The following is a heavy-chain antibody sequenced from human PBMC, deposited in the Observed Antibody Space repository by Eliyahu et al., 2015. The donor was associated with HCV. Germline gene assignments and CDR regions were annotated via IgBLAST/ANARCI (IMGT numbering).Heavy chain of an antibody. CDR2: IYYSGST. CDR1: GGSISSYY. CDR3: ARTLGLSYYYYYMDV. Sequence: QVQLQESGPGLVKPSETLSLTCTVSGGSISSYYWSWIRQPPGKGLEWIGYIYYSGSTNYNPSLKSRVTISVDTSKNQFSLKLSSVTAADTAVYYCARTLGLSYYYYYMDVWGKGTTVTVSS. V-gene: IGHV4-59*08. J-gene: IGHJ6*03.